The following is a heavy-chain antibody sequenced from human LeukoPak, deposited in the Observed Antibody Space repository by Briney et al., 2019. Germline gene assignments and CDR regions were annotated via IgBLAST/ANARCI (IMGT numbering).Heavy chain of an antibody. D-gene: IGHD2-15*01. Sequence: ASVKVSCKASGYTFTSYYMHWVRQAPGQGLEWMGIINPSVGSTSYAQKFQGRVTITRDTSTSTVYMELSSLRSEDTAVYYCARDQTRGRGGGRYYYGMDVWGQGTTVTVSS. J-gene: IGHJ6*02. CDR1: GYTFTSYY. CDR3: ARDQTRGRGGGRYYYGMDV. CDR2: INPSVGST. V-gene: IGHV1-46*01.